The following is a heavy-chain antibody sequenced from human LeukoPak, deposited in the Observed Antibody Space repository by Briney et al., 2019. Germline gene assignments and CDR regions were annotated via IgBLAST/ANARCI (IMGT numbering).Heavy chain of an antibody. CDR2: IWYDGSNK. CDR1: GFTFSSYG. D-gene: IGHD2-8*02. J-gene: IGHJ6*02. V-gene: IGHV3-33*01. CDR3: ARDGAPGHSMILVAMSYGMDV. Sequence: GRSLTLSCAASGFTFSSYGMHWVRQAPGKGLEWVAVIWYDGSNKFYTDSVKGRFTISRDNSKNTLYLQMNSLRAEDTAVYYCARDGAPGHSMILVAMSYGMDVWGQGTTVSVS.